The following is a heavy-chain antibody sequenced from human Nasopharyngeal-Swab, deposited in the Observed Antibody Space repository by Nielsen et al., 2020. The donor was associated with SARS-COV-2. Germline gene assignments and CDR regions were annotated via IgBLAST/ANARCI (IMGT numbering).Heavy chain of an antibody. D-gene: IGHD6-6*01. Sequence: WIRQCPGKGLEWMGYIYYSGNTNYNPSLKSRLTISVDTSKNQFSLRLISVTAADTAVYYCAREDASPTAFFDSWGQGMLVTVSS. J-gene: IGHJ4*02. CDR3: AREDASPTAFFDS. V-gene: IGHV4-59*01. CDR2: IYYSGNT.